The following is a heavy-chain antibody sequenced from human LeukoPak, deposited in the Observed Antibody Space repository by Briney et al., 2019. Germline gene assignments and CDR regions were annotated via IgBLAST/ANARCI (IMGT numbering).Heavy chain of an antibody. V-gene: IGHV4-34*01. CDR2: INHSGST. CDR3: ARLYSSSWYGYYYYYMDV. Sequence: SETLSLTCAVYGGSFSGYYWSWIRQPPGKGLEWIGEINHSGSTNYNPSLKSRVTISVDTSKNQFSLKLSSVTAADTAVYYCARLYSSSWYGYYYYYMDVWGKGTTVTVSS. D-gene: IGHD6-13*01. CDR1: GGSFSGYY. J-gene: IGHJ6*03.